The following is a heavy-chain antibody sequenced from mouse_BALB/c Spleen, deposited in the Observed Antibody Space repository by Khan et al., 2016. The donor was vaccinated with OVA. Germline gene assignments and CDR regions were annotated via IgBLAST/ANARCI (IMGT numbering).Heavy chain of an antibody. V-gene: IGHV1S81*02. CDR3: TRAGYGTFAY. CDR1: GYTFTSYY. Sequence: VQLQQSGAELVKPGASVRLSCKASGYTFTSYYLYWVKQRPGQGLEWIGDINPRNGGTNFNEKFKSKATLTVDKSSSTAYMQLSSLTSEDSAVYYCTRAGYGTFAYWGQGTLVTVSA. D-gene: IGHD2-1*01. J-gene: IGHJ3*01. CDR2: INPRNGGT.